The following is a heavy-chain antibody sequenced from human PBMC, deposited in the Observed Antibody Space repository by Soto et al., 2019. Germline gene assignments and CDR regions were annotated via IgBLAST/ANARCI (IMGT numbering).Heavy chain of an antibody. CDR3: AREIVVPAANNYYGMDA. Sequence: GXSVKVSCKASVYTFTCYYMHWVRQAPGQGLEWMGWINPNSGGTNYAQKFQGWVTMTRDTSISTAYMELSRLRSDDTAVYYCAREIVVPAANNYYGMDAWGQGTTVTVSS. J-gene: IGHJ6*02. CDR2: INPNSGGT. V-gene: IGHV1-2*04. D-gene: IGHD2-2*01. CDR1: VYTFTCYY.